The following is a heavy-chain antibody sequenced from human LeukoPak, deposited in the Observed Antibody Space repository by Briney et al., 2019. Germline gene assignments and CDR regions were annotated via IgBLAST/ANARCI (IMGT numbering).Heavy chain of an antibody. V-gene: IGHV4-34*01. J-gene: IGHJ3*02. D-gene: IGHD4-17*01. CDR1: GGSFSGYY. Sequence: NSSETLSLTCAVYGGSFSGYYWSWIRQPPGKGLEWIGEINHSGSTNYNPSLKSRVTISVDTSKNQFSLKLSSVTAADTAVYYCARGENYGDYVFDAFDIWGQGTMVTVSS. CDR2: INHSGST. CDR3: ARGENYGDYVFDAFDI.